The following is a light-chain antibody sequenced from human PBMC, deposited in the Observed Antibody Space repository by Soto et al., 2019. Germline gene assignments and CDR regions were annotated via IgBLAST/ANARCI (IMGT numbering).Light chain of an antibody. J-gene: IGKJ4*01. CDR3: QQCYNWPLT. V-gene: IGKV3-15*01. Sequence: EIVMTQSPATLSVSPGERATLSCRAIQSISSSLAWYQQKPGQAPRLLIYGASTRATGVPARFSGSGSGTEFALTISSLQSEDFAVYYCQQCYNWPLTFGGGTKVEIK. CDR2: GAS. CDR1: QSISSS.